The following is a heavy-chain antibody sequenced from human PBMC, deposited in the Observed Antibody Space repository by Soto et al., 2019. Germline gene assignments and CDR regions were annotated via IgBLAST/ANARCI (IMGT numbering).Heavy chain of an antibody. V-gene: IGHV4-4*02. Sequence: PSETLSLTCAVSGGSISDTNWWTWVRQTPGKGLEWIGEIYHSGTTNYNPSLKSRVTISLDTSKNQFSLKLASVTAADTAVYYCAKGGCSSCRFDPWGQGTLVTVSS. CDR2: IYHSGTT. D-gene: IGHD2-15*01. J-gene: IGHJ5*02. CDR1: GGSISDTNW. CDR3: AKGGCSSCRFDP.